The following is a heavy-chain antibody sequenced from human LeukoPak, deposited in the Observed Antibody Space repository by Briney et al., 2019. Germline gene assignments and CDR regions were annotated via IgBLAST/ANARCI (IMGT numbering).Heavy chain of an antibody. Sequence: GGSLRLFCAASGFTFSSYEMNWVRQAPGKGLEWLSYISSSGITIDYADSVKGRFNISRDNAKNSLYLQMNSLRAEDTAVYYCARLIKYYDILTGYPPGGAFDIWGQGTMVTVSS. CDR2: ISSSGITI. D-gene: IGHD3-9*01. J-gene: IGHJ3*02. V-gene: IGHV3-48*03. CDR1: GFTFSSYE. CDR3: ARLIKYYDILTGYPPGGAFDI.